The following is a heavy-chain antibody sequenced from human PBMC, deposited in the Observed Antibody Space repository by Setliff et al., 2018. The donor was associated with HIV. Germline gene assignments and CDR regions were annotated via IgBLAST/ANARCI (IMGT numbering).Heavy chain of an antibody. V-gene: IGHV3-11*04. J-gene: IGHJ4*02. D-gene: IGHD2-21*02. CDR3: ASAGGGNSGTRWFDY. Sequence: GGSLRLSCAASGFTFSDYYMSWLRQAPGKGLEWVSYISRDGNTIYYADSVKGRFTVSRDNAKNSLYLHMNNLRAEDTAVYYCASAGGGNSGTRWFDYWGQGALVTVSS. CDR2: ISRDGNTI. CDR1: GFTFSDYY.